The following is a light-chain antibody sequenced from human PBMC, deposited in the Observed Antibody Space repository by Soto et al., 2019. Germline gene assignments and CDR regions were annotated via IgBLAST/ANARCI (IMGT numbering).Light chain of an antibody. J-gene: IGLJ1*01. V-gene: IGLV1-44*01. CDR1: RSNIGSNT. Sequence: QSVLTQPPSASGTPGQRVTISCSGSRSNIGSNTVNWYQQLPGSAPKLLIYSNNQRPSGVPDRFSDSKPGTSASLAISGLRSEDEADYYCAAWDDSLNGFYVFGTGTKVTVL. CDR3: AAWDDSLNGFYV. CDR2: SNN.